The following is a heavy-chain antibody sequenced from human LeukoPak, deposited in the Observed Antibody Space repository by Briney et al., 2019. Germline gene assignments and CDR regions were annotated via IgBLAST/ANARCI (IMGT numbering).Heavy chain of an antibody. V-gene: IGHV3-53*01. CDR3: ASDGYNYFEF. Sequence: TGGSLRLSCAASGFTSNYMSWVRQAPGKGLEWISLIYTDGTTTFYADSVKGRFTLSRDNSKNTFYLQMNSLRPEDTAVYYCASDGYNYFEFWGQGTLVIVSS. D-gene: IGHD5-24*01. J-gene: IGHJ4*02. CDR1: GFTSNY. CDR2: IYTDGTT.